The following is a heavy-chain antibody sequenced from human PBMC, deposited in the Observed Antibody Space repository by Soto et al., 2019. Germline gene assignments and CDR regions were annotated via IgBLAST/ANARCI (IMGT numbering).Heavy chain of an antibody. V-gene: IGHV4-39*01. J-gene: IGHJ4*02. CDR1: GRTFNINTKF. Sequence: SETLSLTCTVSGRTFNINTKFWKLAWIRQPPGKGLEWIGSIDNGGNTYYNPHLKIRVIISADTSKNQFSLSLNSVTASDTAVYNCVKRSLVGALTGGQGILVAVA. D-gene: IGHD3-16*01. CDR2: IDNGGNT. CDR3: VKRSLVGALT.